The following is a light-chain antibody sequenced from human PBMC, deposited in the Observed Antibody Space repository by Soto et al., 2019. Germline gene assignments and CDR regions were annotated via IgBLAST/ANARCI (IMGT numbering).Light chain of an antibody. CDR1: SSDVGGYNY. Sequence: QSVLTQHPSASGSPGQSVTISCTGTSSDVGGYNYVSWYQQHPGKAPKLMIYEVNKRPSGVPDRFSGSKSGNTASLTVSGLQAEDEGDYYRSSHAGSKRVFGTGTKVTVL. CDR3: SSHAGSKRV. CDR2: EVN. J-gene: IGLJ1*01. V-gene: IGLV2-8*01.